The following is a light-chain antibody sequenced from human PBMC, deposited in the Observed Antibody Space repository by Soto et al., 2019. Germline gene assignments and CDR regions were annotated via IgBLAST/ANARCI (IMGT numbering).Light chain of an antibody. V-gene: IGKV3-15*01. CDR2: GAS. J-gene: IGKJ2*01. CDR3: QQYNNWPPGP. CDR1: QSVNNN. Sequence: EIILTQSPASLSVSPGERATLSCRASQSVNNNLAWYQQKRGQAPRLLIYGASTRATGIPGRFRGSGSGTEFTLTVTILQSDDFAVYFCQQYNNWPPGPFGQGTNLELK.